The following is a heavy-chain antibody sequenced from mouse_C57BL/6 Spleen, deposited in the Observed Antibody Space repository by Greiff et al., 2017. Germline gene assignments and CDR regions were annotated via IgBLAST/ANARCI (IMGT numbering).Heavy chain of an antibody. CDR3: ARRWDAMDY. D-gene: IGHD2-3*01. CDR2: ICRGGST. Sequence: QVQLQQSGPGLVQPSQCLSITCTVSGFSLTSYCVHWVRQSPGKGLEWLGVICRGGSTDYNATFISRLSISKDKSKSQGFFKMNSRQADDTAINYCARRWDAMDYWGQGTSVTVSS. CDR1: GFSLTSYC. J-gene: IGHJ4*01. V-gene: IGHV2-2*01.